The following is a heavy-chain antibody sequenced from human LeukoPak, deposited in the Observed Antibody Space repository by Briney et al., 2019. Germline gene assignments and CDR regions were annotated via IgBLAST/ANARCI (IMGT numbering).Heavy chain of an antibody. CDR3: TRGKPETVFDS. V-gene: IGHV4-34*01. CDR1: GGSFSGYC. J-gene: IGHJ4*01. CDR2: INHSGST. Sequence: TPSETLSLTCSVYGGSFSGYCWSWIRQPPGKGLEWIGEINHSGSTNYNPSLRTRVTISLDRSKDQFSLKLTSVTAADTAVYYSTRGKPETVFDSWGRGTLVTVSS.